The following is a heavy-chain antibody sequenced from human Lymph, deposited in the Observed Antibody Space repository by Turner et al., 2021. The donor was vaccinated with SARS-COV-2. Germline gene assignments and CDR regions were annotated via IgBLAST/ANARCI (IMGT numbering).Heavy chain of an antibody. V-gene: IGHV4-59*01. CDR3: ARQTVNNWVDP. CDR2: IFYRGST. CDR1: GGSMNNNY. D-gene: IGHD2-21*02. J-gene: IGHJ5*02. Sequence: QVQLQESGPRLVKPLETLYLTCTVSGGSMNNNYWSWIRQPPGKRLEWIGFIFYRGSTNYNPSLKSRVTISVDTSENQFSLKLTSVTAADTAIYYCARQTVNNWVDPWGQGTPVTVSS.